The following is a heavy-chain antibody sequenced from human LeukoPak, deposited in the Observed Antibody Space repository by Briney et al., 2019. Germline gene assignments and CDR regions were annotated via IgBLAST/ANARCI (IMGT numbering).Heavy chain of an antibody. CDR2: ISGDGGST. Sequence: PGGSLRHSCAASGFTFDYYAMHWVRPAPRKGLELVSIISGDGGSTYYADSLKGRFTISRDNSKNSLYLQMNSLRTEDIALYYCAKVRLDGYNWYYFDYWGQGTLVTVSS. V-gene: IGHV3-43*02. J-gene: IGHJ4*02. CDR3: AKVRLDGYNWYYFDY. CDR1: GFTFDYYA. D-gene: IGHD5-24*01.